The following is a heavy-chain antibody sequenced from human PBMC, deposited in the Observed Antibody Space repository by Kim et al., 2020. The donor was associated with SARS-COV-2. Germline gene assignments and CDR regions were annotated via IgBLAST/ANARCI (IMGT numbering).Heavy chain of an antibody. J-gene: IGHJ6*02. CDR2: INPSGGST. D-gene: IGHD3-10*01. Sequence: ASVKVSCKASGYTFTSYYMHWVRQAPGQGLEWMGIINPSGGSTSYAQKFQGRVTMTRDTSTSTVYMELSSLRSEDTAVYYCARGDLMVRGEGFGMDVWGQGPTVTVSS. CDR1: GYTFTSYY. CDR3: ARGDLMVRGEGFGMDV. V-gene: IGHV1-46*01.